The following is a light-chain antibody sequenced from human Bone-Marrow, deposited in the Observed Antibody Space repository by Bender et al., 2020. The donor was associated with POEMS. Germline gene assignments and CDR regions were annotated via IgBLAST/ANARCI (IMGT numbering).Light chain of an antibody. V-gene: IGLV1-44*01. CDR1: NSNIGTNA. J-gene: IGLJ3*02. Sequence: QSVLTQPPSASGTPGQRVTISCSGSNSNIGTNAVNWYQQFPGTAPKLLIYSDNQRPSGVPDRFSAFKSGTSASLAISGLQSEDEADYYCAAWDAGLGGEVFGGGTKLTVL. CDR2: SDN. CDR3: AAWDAGLGGEV.